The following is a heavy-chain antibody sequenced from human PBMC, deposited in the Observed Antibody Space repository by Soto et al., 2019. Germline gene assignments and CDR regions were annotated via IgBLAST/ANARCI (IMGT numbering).Heavy chain of an antibody. CDR1: GGSISSYD. Sequence: SETLSLTCTVSGGSISSYDWSWIRQPPEKGLEWIGYIYYSGSTNYNPSLKSRVTISVDTSKNQFSLKLSSVTAADTAVYYCARDYGDYFDFWGQGTLLTVSS. J-gene: IGHJ4*02. V-gene: IGHV4-59*01. D-gene: IGHD4-17*01. CDR2: IYYSGST. CDR3: ARDYGDYFDF.